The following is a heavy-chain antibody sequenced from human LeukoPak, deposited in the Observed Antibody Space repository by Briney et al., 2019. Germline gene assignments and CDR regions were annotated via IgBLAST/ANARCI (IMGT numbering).Heavy chain of an antibody. V-gene: IGHV1-58*02. Sequence: GTSVKVSCKASGFTFTSCAMQWVRQARGQRREWIGWIVVGSGNTNYAQKFQERVTITRDMSTSTAYMELSSLRSEDTAVYYCAAVGGDVRLGELSLSPIDYWGQGTLVTVSS. CDR2: IVVGSGNT. CDR3: AAVGGDVRLGELSLSPIDY. J-gene: IGHJ4*02. D-gene: IGHD3-16*02. CDR1: GFTFTSCA.